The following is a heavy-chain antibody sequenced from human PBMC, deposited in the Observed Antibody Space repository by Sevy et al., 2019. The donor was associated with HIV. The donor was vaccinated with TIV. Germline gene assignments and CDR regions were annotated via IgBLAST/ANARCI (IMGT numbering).Heavy chain of an antibody. V-gene: IGHV4-38-2*02. J-gene: IGHJ4*02. CDR1: GYSISSGYY. CDR3: ARESLGAVAGGYFDY. D-gene: IGHD6-19*01. Sequence: SETLSLTCAVSGYSISSGYYWGWIRQPPGRGLEWIGSISHSGSTYYNPSLKGRFTISVDTSKNQFSLKLSSVTAADTAVYYCARESLGAVAGGYFDYWGQGTLVTVSS. CDR2: ISHSGST.